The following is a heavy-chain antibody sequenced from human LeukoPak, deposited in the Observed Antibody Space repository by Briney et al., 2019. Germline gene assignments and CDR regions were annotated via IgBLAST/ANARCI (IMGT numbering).Heavy chain of an antibody. V-gene: IGHV1-2*02. D-gene: IGHD3-10*01. Sequence: GAPVKVSCKASGYTFIDYYMHWVRQAPGQGLEWMGWINPNSGGTNYVQKFQGRVTMTRDTSITTAYMELSRLRSDDTAVYYCARVYGDHYGSGVIDYWGQGTLVTVSS. J-gene: IGHJ4*02. CDR2: INPNSGGT. CDR3: ARVYGDHYGSGVIDY. CDR1: GYTFIDYY.